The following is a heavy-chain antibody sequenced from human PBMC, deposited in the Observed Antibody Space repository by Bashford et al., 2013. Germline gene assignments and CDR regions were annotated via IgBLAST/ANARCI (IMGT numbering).Heavy chain of an antibody. CDR3: ASSGISDI. Sequence: GSLRLSCAVSGFTFSGYWMSWVRQAPGKGLEWVANINQDGSEKNYVDSVKGRFTISRDNAKNSLYLQLNSLRAGDTAVYYCASSGISDIWGQGTMVTVSS. J-gene: IGHJ3*02. D-gene: IGHD3-10*01. V-gene: IGHV3-7*01. CDR2: INQDGSEK. CDR1: GFTFSGYW.